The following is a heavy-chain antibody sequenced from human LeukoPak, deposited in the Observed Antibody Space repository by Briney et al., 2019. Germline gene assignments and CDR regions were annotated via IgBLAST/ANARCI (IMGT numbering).Heavy chain of an antibody. CDR2: IIPIFGTA. Sequence: SVKVSCKASGGTFSSYAISWVRQAPGQGLEWMGGIIPIFGTANYAQKFQGRITMTRDTSTSTVYMELSSLRSEDTAVYYCAREPAGTGYFDYWGQGTLVTVSS. CDR1: GGTFSSYA. CDR3: AREPAGTGYFDY. D-gene: IGHD3-10*01. J-gene: IGHJ4*02. V-gene: IGHV1-69*05.